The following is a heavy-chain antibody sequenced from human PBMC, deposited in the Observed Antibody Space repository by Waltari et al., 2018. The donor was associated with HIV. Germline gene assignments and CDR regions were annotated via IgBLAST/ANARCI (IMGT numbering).Heavy chain of an antibody. Sequence: QVQLQESGPGLVKASETLSLICTVSGGSISSYYWSWIRPPHRKGMEWIGRIYTSGSTNYNSSLKSRVTMSIDTSKNQFFLKLSSVTAADTAVYYCAREYCSSTSCSPNGRLGAFDIWGQGTMVTVSS. V-gene: IGHV4-4*07. CDR2: IYTSGST. J-gene: IGHJ3*02. CDR3: AREYCSSTSCSPNGRLGAFDI. CDR1: GGSISSYY. D-gene: IGHD2-2*01.